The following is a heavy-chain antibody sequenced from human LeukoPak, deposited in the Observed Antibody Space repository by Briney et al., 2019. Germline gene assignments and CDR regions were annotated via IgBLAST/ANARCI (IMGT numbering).Heavy chain of an antibody. Sequence: GASVKVSCKASGYTFTGYYMHWVRQAPGQGLEWVGWINPNTGDANYAQKFQGRVTMTRDTSVSTVYMELRRLTSDDTAVYYCARDGYYDESSGYDHFDNRAQGTLVTVSS. D-gene: IGHD3-22*01. CDR3: ARDGYYDESSGYDHFDN. J-gene: IGHJ4*02. CDR1: GYTFTGYY. V-gene: IGHV1-2*02. CDR2: INPNTGDA.